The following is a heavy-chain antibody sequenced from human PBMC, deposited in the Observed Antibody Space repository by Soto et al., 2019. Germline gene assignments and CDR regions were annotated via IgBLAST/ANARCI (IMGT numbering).Heavy chain of an antibody. D-gene: IGHD5-12*01. CDR1: GFTFSSYT. CDR2: ISSSSSYI. J-gene: IGHJ4*02. CDR3: ARFGYTTEAH. V-gene: IGHV3-21*01. Sequence: EVQLMESGGGLVKPGGSLRLSCAASGFTFSSYTMIWVRQAPGKGLEWVSSISSSSSYIYYADSVKGRFTSSRDNAKNSLYLQMNSLIAEDTAVYYCARFGYTTEAHWGQGTLVTVSS.